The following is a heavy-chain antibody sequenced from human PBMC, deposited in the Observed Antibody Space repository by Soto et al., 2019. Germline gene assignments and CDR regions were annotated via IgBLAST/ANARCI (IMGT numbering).Heavy chain of an antibody. J-gene: IGHJ6*02. D-gene: IGHD3-22*01. CDR3: ARTALSKYYYDSSGPRDYGMDV. Sequence: GASVTVSCKASGGTFSSYAISWVRQAPGQGLEWMGWINPNSGGTNYAQKFQGWVTMTRDTSISTAYMELSRLRSDDTAVYYCARTALSKYYYDSSGPRDYGMDVWGQGTTVTVSS. CDR2: INPNSGGT. V-gene: IGHV1-2*04. CDR1: GGTFSSYA.